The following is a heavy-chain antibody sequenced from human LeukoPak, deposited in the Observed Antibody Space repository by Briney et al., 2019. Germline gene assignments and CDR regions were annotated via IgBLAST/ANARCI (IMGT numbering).Heavy chain of an antibody. CDR1: GYTFTSYG. CDR3: ARDTRGGSYWSGLPNFDY. J-gene: IGHJ4*02. V-gene: IGHV1-18*01. Sequence: GASVRVSCKASGYTFTSYGISWVRQAPGQGLEWRGWISAYNGNTNYAQKLQGRGTMTTDTSTSTAYMELRSLRSDDTAVYYCARDTRGGSYWSGLPNFDYWGQGTLVTVSS. CDR2: ISAYNGNT. D-gene: IGHD1-26*01.